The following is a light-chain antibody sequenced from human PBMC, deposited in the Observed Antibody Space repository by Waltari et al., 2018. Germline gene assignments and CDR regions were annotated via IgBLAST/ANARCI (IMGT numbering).Light chain of an antibody. V-gene: IGKV3-15*01. CDR1: QSVSSN. Sequence: EIVMTQSPATLSVSPGERATLSCRASQSVSSNLAWYQQKPGQAPRLLIHSASTRVTGIPARFSGSGSGTDFTLTISSLRSEDFATYYCQEYNRFSTFGLGTKV. CDR3: QEYNRFST. CDR2: SAS. J-gene: IGKJ1*01.